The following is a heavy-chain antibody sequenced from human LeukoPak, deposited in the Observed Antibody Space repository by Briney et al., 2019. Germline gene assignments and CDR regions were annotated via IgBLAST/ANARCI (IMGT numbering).Heavy chain of an antibody. Sequence: GGSLRLSCVASGFTFSSYAMSWVRQAPGKGLEWVSAISVSGGSTYYADSVKGRFTISRDNSKNTLYLQMNSLRAEDTAIYYCAKGVSSGWYGDYFYYGMDVWGQGTTATVSS. CDR3: AKGVSSGWYGDYFYYGMDV. J-gene: IGHJ6*02. V-gene: IGHV3-23*01. CDR1: GFTFSSYA. D-gene: IGHD6-19*01. CDR2: ISVSGGST.